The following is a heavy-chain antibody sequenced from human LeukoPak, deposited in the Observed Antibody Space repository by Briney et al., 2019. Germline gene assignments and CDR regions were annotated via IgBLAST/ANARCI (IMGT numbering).Heavy chain of an antibody. V-gene: IGHV4-59*01. CDR2: IYYSGST. CDR3: AGGRGYSYGAIYYYYGMDV. D-gene: IGHD5-18*01. Sequence: SETLSLTCTVSGGSISSYYWSWIRQPPGKGLEWIGYIYYSGSTNYNPSLKSRVTISVDTSKNQFSLKLSSVTAADTAAYYCAGGRGYSYGAIYYYYGMDVWGQGTTVTVSS. CDR1: GGSISSYY. J-gene: IGHJ6*02.